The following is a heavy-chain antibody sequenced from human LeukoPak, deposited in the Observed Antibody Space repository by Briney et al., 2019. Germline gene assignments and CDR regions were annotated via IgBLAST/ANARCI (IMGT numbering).Heavy chain of an antibody. CDR2: IYSDGST. D-gene: IGHD5-18*01. CDR3: ASTAMGDYFDY. J-gene: IGHJ4*02. CDR1: AFTVSSNY. Sequence: GGSLRLSCAASAFTVSSNYMSWVRQAPGKGLEWVSVIYSDGSTYYADSAKGRFTISRDNSKTTMYLQMNSLRAEATAVYYCASTAMGDYFDYWGQGTLVTVSS. V-gene: IGHV3-66*01.